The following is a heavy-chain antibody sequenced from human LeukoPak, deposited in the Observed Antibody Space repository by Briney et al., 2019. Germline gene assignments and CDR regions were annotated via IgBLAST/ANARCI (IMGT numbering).Heavy chain of an antibody. CDR1: GFSLITTGVG. D-gene: IGHD5-24*01. CDR3: ARRREMATLVYAFDI. CDR2: IYWNDDK. V-gene: IGHV2-5*01. Sequence: SGPTLVNPTQTLTLTCTFSGFSLITTGVGVGWIRQPPGKALEWLALIYWNDDKRYSPSLKSRPTITKDTSKNQVVLTMTNMDPVDTATYYCARRREMATLVYAFDIWGQGTMVTVSS. J-gene: IGHJ3*02.